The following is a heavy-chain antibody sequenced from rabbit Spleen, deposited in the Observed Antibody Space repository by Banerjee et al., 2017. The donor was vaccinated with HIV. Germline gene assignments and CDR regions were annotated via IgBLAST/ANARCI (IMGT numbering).Heavy chain of an antibody. D-gene: IGHD1-1*01. CDR3: ARDTSSSFSSYGMDL. Sequence: QEQLVESGGGLVQPGGSLTLTCTASGFDFSNYGVTWVRQAPGKGPEWIAYIYTGSSGSTYYASWAKGRFTISKTSSTTVTLQMTSLTAADTATYFCARDTSSSFSSYGMDLWGPGTLVTVS. J-gene: IGHJ6*01. CDR1: GFDFSNYG. CDR2: IYTGSSGST. V-gene: IGHV1S45*01.